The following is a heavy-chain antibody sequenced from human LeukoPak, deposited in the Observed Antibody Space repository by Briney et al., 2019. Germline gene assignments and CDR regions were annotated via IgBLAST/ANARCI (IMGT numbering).Heavy chain of an antibody. CDR2: ISGIGGRT. Sequence: PGGSLRLSCAASGFTFSSYAMSWVRQAPGKGLEWVSAISGIGGRTYYADSVKGRFTLSRDTFKNTLYLQMNSLRAEDTAVYYCAKAPQRFLAAAVHYYYMDVWGKGTTVTVSS. CDR3: AKAPQRFLAAAVHYYYMDV. J-gene: IGHJ6*03. V-gene: IGHV3-23*01. CDR1: GFTFSSYA. D-gene: IGHD6-13*01.